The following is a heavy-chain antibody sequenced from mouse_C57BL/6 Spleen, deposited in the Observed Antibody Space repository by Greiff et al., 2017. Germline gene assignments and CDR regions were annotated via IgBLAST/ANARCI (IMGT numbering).Heavy chain of an antibody. D-gene: IGHD1-1*01. Sequence: EVKLMESGGGLVKPGGSLKLSCAASGFTFSDYGMHWVRQAPEKGLEWVAYISSGSSTIYYADTVKGRFTISRDNAKNTLFLKMTSLRSEDTAMYYCAKYYGSSLWYVDVWGTGTTVTVSS. J-gene: IGHJ1*03. CDR3: AKYYGSSLWYVDV. CDR1: GFTFSDYG. CDR2: ISSGSSTI. V-gene: IGHV5-17*01.